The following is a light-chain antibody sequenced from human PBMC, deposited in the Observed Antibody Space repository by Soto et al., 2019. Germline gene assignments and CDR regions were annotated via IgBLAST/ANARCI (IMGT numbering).Light chain of an antibody. CDR3: TSYTSSSTGV. Sequence: QSALTQPASVSGSPGQSITISCTGTNSDVGGYNYVSWYQHHPGKAPKLMIYEVSSRPSGVSNRFSGSKSGNTASLTISGLQAEDEADYYCTSYTSSSTGVFGGGTKLTVL. CDR2: EVS. J-gene: IGLJ3*02. CDR1: NSDVGGYNY. V-gene: IGLV2-14*01.